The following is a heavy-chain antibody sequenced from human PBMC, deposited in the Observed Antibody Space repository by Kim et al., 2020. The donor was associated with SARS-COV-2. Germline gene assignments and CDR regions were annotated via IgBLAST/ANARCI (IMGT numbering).Heavy chain of an antibody. CDR1: GFTFSSYW. CDR2: IKQDGSEK. D-gene: IGHD3-3*01. J-gene: IGHJ5*02. V-gene: IGHV3-7*01. Sequence: GGSLRLSCAASGFTFSSYWMSWVRQAPGKGLEWVANIKQDGSEKYYVDSVKGRFTISRDKAKNSLYLQMNSLRAEDTAVYYCARDPNFWSGYPNWFDPWGQGTLVTVSS. CDR3: ARDPNFWSGYPNWFDP.